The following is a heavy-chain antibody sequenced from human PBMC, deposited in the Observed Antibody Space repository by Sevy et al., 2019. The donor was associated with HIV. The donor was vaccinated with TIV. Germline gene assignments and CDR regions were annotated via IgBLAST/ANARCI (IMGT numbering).Heavy chain of an antibody. D-gene: IGHD3-22*01. V-gene: IGHV4-4*07. CDR3: ARDLYYYDSSGYPGGAFDI. J-gene: IGHJ3*02. Sequence: SETLSLTCTVSGGSISSYYWSWIRQPAGKGVEWIGRIYTSGSTNYNPSLKSRVTMSVDTSKNQFSLKLSSVTAADTAVYYCARDLYYYDSSGYPGGAFDIWGQGTMVTVSS. CDR1: GGSISSYY. CDR2: IYTSGST.